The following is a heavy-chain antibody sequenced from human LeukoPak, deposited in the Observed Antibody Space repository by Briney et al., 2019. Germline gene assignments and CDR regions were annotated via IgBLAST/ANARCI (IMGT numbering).Heavy chain of an antibody. D-gene: IGHD3-9*01. CDR1: GGAISSSSYY. J-gene: IGHJ4*02. Sequence: SETLSLTCTVSGGAISSSSYYWGWIRQPPGKGLEWIGSIYYSGSTYYNPSLKRRVTISVDTSKNQFSLKLNSVTAADTAVYYCARHEGGYDILTGYYQSNFDYWGQGTLVTVSS. CDR2: IYYSGST. V-gene: IGHV4-39*01. CDR3: ARHEGGYDILTGYYQSNFDY.